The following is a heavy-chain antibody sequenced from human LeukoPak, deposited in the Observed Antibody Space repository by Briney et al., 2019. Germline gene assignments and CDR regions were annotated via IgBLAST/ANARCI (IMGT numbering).Heavy chain of an antibody. CDR1: GFTFSSYA. V-gene: IGHV3-30-3*01. Sequence: GGSLRLSCAASGFTFSSYAMHWVRQAPGKGLEWVAVISYDGSSKYYADSVKGRFTISRDNSKNTLYLQMNSLRAEDTAVYYCARDSIAVAGTTYDYWGQGTLVTVSS. D-gene: IGHD6-19*01. CDR3: ARDSIAVAGTTYDY. J-gene: IGHJ4*02. CDR2: ISYDGSSK.